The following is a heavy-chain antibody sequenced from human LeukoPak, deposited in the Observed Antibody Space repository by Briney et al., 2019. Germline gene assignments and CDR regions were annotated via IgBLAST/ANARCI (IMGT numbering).Heavy chain of an antibody. D-gene: IGHD6-13*01. Sequence: SETLSLTCAVYGGSFSGYYWSWIRQPPGKGLEWIGEINHSGSTNYNPSLKSRVTISVDTSKNQFSLKLSSVTAADTAVYYCARVSSSWDPAGPIYYYYYYMDVWGKGTTVTVSS. J-gene: IGHJ6*03. CDR1: GGSFSGYY. CDR2: INHSGST. V-gene: IGHV4-34*01. CDR3: ARVSSSWDPAGPIYYYYYYMDV.